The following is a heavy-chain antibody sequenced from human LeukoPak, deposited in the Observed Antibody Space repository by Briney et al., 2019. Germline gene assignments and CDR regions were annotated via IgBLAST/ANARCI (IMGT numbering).Heavy chain of an antibody. D-gene: IGHD3-16*01. V-gene: IGHV1-46*01. Sequence: ASVKVSCKASGYTFSGYSMHWVRQAPGQGPEWMGMINPSSGSATYAQKFQGSVTMTRDTATTTLYMELSSLRSEDTDVYYCARDWAQGFFDQRGQGTPVIVSS. CDR1: GYTFSGYS. CDR2: INPSSGSA. J-gene: IGHJ4*02. CDR3: ARDWAQGFFDQ.